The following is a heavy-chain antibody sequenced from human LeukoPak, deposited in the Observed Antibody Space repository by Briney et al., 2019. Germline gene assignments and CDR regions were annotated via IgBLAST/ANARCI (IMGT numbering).Heavy chain of an antibody. CDR2: IIPIFGTA. D-gene: IGHD4-11*01. V-gene: IGHV1-69*13. CDR3: AKAMDYNSPLRYFFDY. Sequence: RWASVKVSCKASGGTFSSYAISWVRQAPGQGLEWMGGIIPIFGTANYAQKFQGRVTITADESTSTAYMELSSLRSEDTAVYYCAKAMDYNSPLRYFFDYWGQGTLVTVSS. J-gene: IGHJ4*02. CDR1: GGTFSSYA.